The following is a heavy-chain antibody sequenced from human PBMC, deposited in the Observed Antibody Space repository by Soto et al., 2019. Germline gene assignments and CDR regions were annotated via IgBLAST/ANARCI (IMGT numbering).Heavy chain of an antibody. J-gene: IGHJ5*02. CDR2: VNPNSGGT. CDR3: ETNKGPSTNRFEP. CDR1: SYTFTRYY. V-gene: IGHV1-2*02. Sequence: ASVNFACQTSSYTFTRYYLHFVRQSPGQVLEWLGWVNPNSGGTKYAQKFQGRVSMNGDTSISKAYVELSSLTSAETAMYYWETNKGPSTNRFEPWGTAPFVTVAS.